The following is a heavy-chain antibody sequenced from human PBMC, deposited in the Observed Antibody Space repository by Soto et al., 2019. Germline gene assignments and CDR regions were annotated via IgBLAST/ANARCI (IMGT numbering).Heavy chain of an antibody. CDR1: WYNFDTYL. J-gene: IGHJ6*04. D-gene: IGHD6-13*01. CDR3: ARRRAAAGAYYYYDFEV. V-gene: IGHV5-10-1*01. Sequence: GESLKISCKGSWYNFDTYLINCVRQIPWKGLEWMVRIDPEDSKSKYSPSLEGQITISVDQSINTTYLQWSSLKASETDIYYCARRRAAAGAYYYYDFEVWGKGTAVTVSS. CDR2: IDPEDSKS.